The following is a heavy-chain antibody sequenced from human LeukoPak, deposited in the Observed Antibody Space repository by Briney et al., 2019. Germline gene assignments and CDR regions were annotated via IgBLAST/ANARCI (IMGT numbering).Heavy chain of an antibody. CDR1: GXTXXSYA. CDR3: ARDGYRYDSSGYYIQYYFDY. J-gene: IGHJ4*02. D-gene: IGHD3-22*01. Sequence: XKVSXXXSGXTXXSYAIXWVRQAPGQGLEWMGGIIPIFGTANYAQKFQGRVTITADESTSTAYMELSSLRSEDTAVYYCARDGYRYDSSGYYIQYYFDYWGQGTLVTVSS. CDR2: IIPIFGTA. V-gene: IGHV1-69*01.